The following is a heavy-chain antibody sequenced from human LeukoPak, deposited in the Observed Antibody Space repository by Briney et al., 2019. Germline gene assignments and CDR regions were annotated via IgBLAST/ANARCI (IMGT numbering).Heavy chain of an antibody. CDR1: GYSFTSYW. V-gene: IGHV5-51*01. Sequence: GESLKISCKGSGYSFTSYWIGWVRQMPGKGLEWMGIIYPDDSDTRYSPSFQGQVTISADKSVSTAYLQWGSLKASDTAMYYCARRYSGYDYGSGYYGMDVWGQGTTVTVSS. D-gene: IGHD5-12*01. CDR2: IYPDDSDT. J-gene: IGHJ6*02. CDR3: ARRYSGYDYGSGYYGMDV.